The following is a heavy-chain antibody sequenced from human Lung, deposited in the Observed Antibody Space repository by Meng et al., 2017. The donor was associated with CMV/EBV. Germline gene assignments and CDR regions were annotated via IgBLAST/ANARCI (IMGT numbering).Heavy chain of an antibody. CDR1: GFTFSSYA. J-gene: IGHJ4*02. CDR3: AKSYYDSSGYYYN. V-gene: IGHV3-23*01. D-gene: IGHD3-22*01. Sequence: ESXKISXAASGFTFSSYAMSWVRQAPGKGLEWVSAISGSGGSTYYADSVKGRFTISRDNSKNTLYLQMNSLRAEDTAVYYCAKSYYDSSGYYYNWGQETXVTVSS. CDR2: ISGSGGST.